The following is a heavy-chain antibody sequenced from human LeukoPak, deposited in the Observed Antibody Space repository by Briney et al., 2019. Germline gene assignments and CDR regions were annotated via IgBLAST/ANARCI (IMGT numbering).Heavy chain of an antibody. CDR1: TGTFSSYT. CDR3: ARGVTGRYCSSTSCHWRAWFDP. J-gene: IGHJ5*02. D-gene: IGHD2-2*01. CDR2: FIPIFGTA. Sequence: GASVKVSCNASTGTFSSYTISWVRQDPGQGLEWMGGFIPIFGTANYAQKYQVRVTITTAESTRTAYMELSSLRSEDTAVYYCARGVTGRYCSSTSCHWRAWFDPWGKGTLVTVSS. V-gene: IGHV1-69*05.